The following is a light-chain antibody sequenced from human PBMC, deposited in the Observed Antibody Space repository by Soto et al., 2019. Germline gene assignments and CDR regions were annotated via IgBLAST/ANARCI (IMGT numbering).Light chain of an antibody. CDR2: AAS. J-gene: IGKJ1*01. Sequence: DIQMTQSPSSLSASVGDRVTITCRASQCITNYYVAWYQQKPGKVPKLLIYAASTLQSGVPSRFSGSGSGTDFTLTISSLQPEDVATYYCQKYNSAPRTFGQGTKVDIK. CDR3: QKYNSAPRT. V-gene: IGKV1-27*01. CDR1: QCITNY.